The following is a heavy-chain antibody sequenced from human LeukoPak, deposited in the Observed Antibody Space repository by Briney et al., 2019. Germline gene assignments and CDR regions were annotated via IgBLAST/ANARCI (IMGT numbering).Heavy chain of an antibody. J-gene: IGHJ3*02. CDR3: AREVLRANAFDI. Sequence: ASVKVSCKASGGTFSSYAISWVRQAPGQGLEWMGGIIPIFGTANYAQKFQGRVTITADESTSTAYMELSSLRSEDTAAYYCAREVLRANAFDIWGQGTMVTVSS. CDR1: GGTFSSYA. CDR2: IIPIFGTA. D-gene: IGHD4-17*01. V-gene: IGHV1-69*13.